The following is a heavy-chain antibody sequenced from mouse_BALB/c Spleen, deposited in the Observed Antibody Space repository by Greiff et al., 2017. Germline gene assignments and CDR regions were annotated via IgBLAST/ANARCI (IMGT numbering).Heavy chain of an antibody. J-gene: IGHJ4*01. Sequence: VQLKQSGTVLARPGASVKMSCKASGYTFTSYWMHWVKQRPGQGLEWIGAIYPGNSDTSYNQKFKGKAKLTAVTSTSTAYMELSSLTNEDSAVYYCTRGAYYGYAMDYWGQGTSVTVSS. D-gene: IGHD1-1*01. CDR2: IYPGNSDT. CDR1: GYTFTSYW. CDR3: TRGAYYGYAMDY. V-gene: IGHV1-5*01.